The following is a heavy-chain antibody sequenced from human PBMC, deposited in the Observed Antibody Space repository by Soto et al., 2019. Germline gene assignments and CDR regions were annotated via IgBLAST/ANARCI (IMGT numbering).Heavy chain of an antibody. V-gene: IGHV3-30*18. CDR2: ISYDGTDK. CDR3: AKDFGAWSDS. D-gene: IGHD6-19*01. CDR1: GFAFSTYG. Sequence: QVHPVESGGGVVQPGRSLTISCVGSGFAFSTYGMHWVRQAPAKGLEWVALISYDGTDKYYADSVKGRFSISRDNSKQTLSLQMDSLRPEDTAVYYCAKDFGAWSDSWGQGTLVNVSS. J-gene: IGHJ5*02.